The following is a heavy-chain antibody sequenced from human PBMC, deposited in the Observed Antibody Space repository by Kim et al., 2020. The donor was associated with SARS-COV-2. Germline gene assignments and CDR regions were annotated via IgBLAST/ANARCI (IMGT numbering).Heavy chain of an antibody. J-gene: IGHJ4*02. CDR3: AKLPSYYDSSGYSL. Sequence: GDAVKGRFTSCRDNDKNSLELQMNSLIAEDTAVYYCAKLPSYYDSSGYSLWGQGTLVTVSS. V-gene: IGHV3-9*01. D-gene: IGHD3-22*01.